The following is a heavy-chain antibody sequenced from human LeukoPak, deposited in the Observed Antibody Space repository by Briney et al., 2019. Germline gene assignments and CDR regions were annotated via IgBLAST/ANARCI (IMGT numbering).Heavy chain of an antibody. J-gene: IGHJ4*02. V-gene: IGHV3-23*01. D-gene: IGHD6-19*01. CDR3: AKCPVNSGWEYYFDY. Sequence: GGSLRLSCAASGFTFSSYAMSWVRQAPGKGLEWVSAISGSGGSTYYADSVKGRFTISRDNSKNTLYLQMNSLRAEDTAVYYCAKCPVNSGWEYYFDYWGQGTLVTVSS. CDR2: ISGSGGST. CDR1: GFTFSSYA.